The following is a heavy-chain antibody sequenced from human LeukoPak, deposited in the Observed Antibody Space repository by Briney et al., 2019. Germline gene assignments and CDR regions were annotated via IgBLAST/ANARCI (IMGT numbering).Heavy chain of an antibody. V-gene: IGHV1-2*02. CDR3: ARAATTQSWFDP. J-gene: IGHJ5*02. Sequence: ASVKVSCKASGYTFTGYYMHWVRQAPGQGLEWMGWINPNSGRTNYAQKFQGRVTMTRDTSISTAYMELSRLRSDDTAVYYCARAATTQSWFDPWGQGTLVTVSS. D-gene: IGHD4-17*01. CDR2: INPNSGRT. CDR1: GYTFTGYY.